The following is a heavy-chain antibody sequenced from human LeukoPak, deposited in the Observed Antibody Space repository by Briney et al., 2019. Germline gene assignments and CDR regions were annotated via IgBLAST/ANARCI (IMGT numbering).Heavy chain of an antibody. D-gene: IGHD6-19*01. CDR3: ARTSSSGLVGGYYFDY. CDR2: IHHSGST. J-gene: IGHJ4*02. Sequence: SETLSLTCTVSGYFISSGYYWGWIRQPPGKGLQWIGSIHHSGSTYYNPSLKSRVTISVDTSKNQFSLKLSSATAADTAVYYCARTSSSGLVGGYYFDYWGQGTLVTVSS. V-gene: IGHV4-38-2*02. CDR1: GYFISSGYY.